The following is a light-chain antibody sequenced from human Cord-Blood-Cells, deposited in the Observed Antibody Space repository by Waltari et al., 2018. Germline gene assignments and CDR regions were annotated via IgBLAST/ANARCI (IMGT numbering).Light chain of an antibody. J-gene: IGKJ2*01. Sequence: IRMTQSPSSFSASTGDRVTITCRASQGISIYLAWYQQKQGKAPKLLIYAASTLQSGVPSRFSGSGSGTDFTLTISCLQSEDFATYYCQQYYSYPYTFGQGTKLEIK. V-gene: IGKV1-8*01. CDR3: QQYYSYPYT. CDR1: QGISIY. CDR2: AAS.